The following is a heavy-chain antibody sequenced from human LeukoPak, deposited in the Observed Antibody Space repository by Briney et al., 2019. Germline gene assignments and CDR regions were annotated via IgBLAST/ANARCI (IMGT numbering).Heavy chain of an antibody. Sequence: GGSLRLSCAASGFTFSSYGMHWVRQAPGKGLEWVAVIWYDGSKKYYADSVKGRLTISRDNSKNTLYLQMNSLRAEDTAVYYCAREGAEWEFVSSWFDPWGQGTLVTVSS. V-gene: IGHV3-33*01. D-gene: IGHD1-26*01. J-gene: IGHJ5*02. CDR2: IWYDGSKK. CDR3: AREGAEWEFVSSWFDP. CDR1: GFTFSSYG.